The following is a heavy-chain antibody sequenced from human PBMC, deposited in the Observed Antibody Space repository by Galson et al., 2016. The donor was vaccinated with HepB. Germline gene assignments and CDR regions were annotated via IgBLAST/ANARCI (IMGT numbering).Heavy chain of an antibody. CDR1: GFTFRDYA. Sequence: SLRLSCAAFGFTFRDYAMHWVRLIPGKGLEWISLISADGGSTYFSDSVRGRFSISRDNSKNSLQLQMHRLRREDTGLYFCVKGLGVSVFLFGDYWGQGALVTRAS. D-gene: IGHD3-16*01. CDR2: ISADGGST. V-gene: IGHV3-43*02. J-gene: IGHJ4*02. CDR3: VKGLGVSVFLFGDY.